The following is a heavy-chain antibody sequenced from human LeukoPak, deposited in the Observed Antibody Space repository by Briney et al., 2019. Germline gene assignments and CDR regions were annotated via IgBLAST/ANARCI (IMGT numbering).Heavy chain of an antibody. CDR1: GFTVSSNY. Sequence: GGSLRLSCAASGFTVSSNYMSWVRQAPGQGLEWVSVIYSGGSTYYADSVKGRFTISRDNSKNTLYLQMNSLRAEDTAVYYCARDFRYYGMDVWGQGTTVTVSS. J-gene: IGHJ6*02. CDR2: IYSGGST. CDR3: ARDFRYYGMDV. V-gene: IGHV3-66*01.